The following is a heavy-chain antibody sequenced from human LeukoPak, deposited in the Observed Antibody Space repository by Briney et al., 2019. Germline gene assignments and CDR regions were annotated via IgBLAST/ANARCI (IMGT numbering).Heavy chain of an antibody. CDR1: GFIFSSYS. V-gene: IGHV3-30*18. CDR2: ISYDGRNK. D-gene: IGHD2-2*01. Sequence: GGSLRLSCAASGFIFSSYSMSWVRQAPGKGLEWVAVISYDGRNKHYPDSVKGRFTISRDISTDTLWLQMDSLRTEDTAVYYCAKGPLRGTAAAIDYWGQGTLVTVSS. J-gene: IGHJ4*02. CDR3: AKGPLRGTAAAIDY.